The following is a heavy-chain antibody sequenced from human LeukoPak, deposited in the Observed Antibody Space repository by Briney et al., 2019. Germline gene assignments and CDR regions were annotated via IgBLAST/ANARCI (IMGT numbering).Heavy chain of an antibody. D-gene: IGHD2-8*01. CDR3: ARDRLGYCTNGVCYPYYFDY. V-gene: IGHV4-59*01. CDR2: IYYSGST. J-gene: IGHJ4*02. CDR1: GGSISSYY. Sequence: SETLSLTCTVSGGSISSYYWSWIRQPPGKGLEWIRYIYYSGSTNYNPSLKSRVTISVDTSKNQFSLKLSSVTAADTAVYYCARDRLGYCTNGVCYPYYFDYWGQGTLVTVSS.